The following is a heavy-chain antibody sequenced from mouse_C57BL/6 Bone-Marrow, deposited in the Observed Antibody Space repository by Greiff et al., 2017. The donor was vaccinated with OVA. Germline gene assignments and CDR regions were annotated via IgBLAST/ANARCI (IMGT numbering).Heavy chain of an antibody. D-gene: IGHD1-1*01. CDR1: GYAFSSYW. CDR3: ARSDYGSSYGFAY. CDR2: IYPGDGDT. V-gene: IGHV1-80*01. Sequence: VQLQQSGAELVKPGASVKISCKASGYAFSSYWMNWVKQRPGKGLEWIGQIYPGDGDTNYNGKFKGKATLTADKSSSTAYMQLSSLTSEYSAVYFCARSDYGSSYGFAYWGQGTLVTVSA. J-gene: IGHJ3*01.